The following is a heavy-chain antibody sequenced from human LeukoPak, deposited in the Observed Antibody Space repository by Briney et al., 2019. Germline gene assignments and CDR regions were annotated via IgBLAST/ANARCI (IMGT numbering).Heavy chain of an antibody. Sequence: GRSLRLSCAAAGFTFSHYGMHWVRQAPGKGLEWVAVIWSDGTNQYYGDSVKGRFTISRDDSGNTVYLQMNSLRPEDTGVYYCARDAQRGFDYSNSLEYWSQGTPVTVST. CDR2: IWSDGTNQ. CDR3: ARDAQRGFDYSNSLEY. CDR1: GFTFSHYG. D-gene: IGHD4-11*01. V-gene: IGHV3-33*01. J-gene: IGHJ4*02.